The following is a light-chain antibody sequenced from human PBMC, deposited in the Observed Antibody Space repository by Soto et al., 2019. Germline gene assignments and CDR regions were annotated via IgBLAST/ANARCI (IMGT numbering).Light chain of an antibody. CDR2: DAS. J-gene: IGKJ1*01. Sequence: DIQMTPSPSALSASVGARVPITCRASQRISNWLAWYQQKPGKAPKLLIYDASSLESGVPSRFSGSGSGTEFTLTISSLQPEDSATYYCQQHNSSPWTFGQGTMV. CDR1: QRISNW. CDR3: QQHNSSPWT. V-gene: IGKV1-5*01.